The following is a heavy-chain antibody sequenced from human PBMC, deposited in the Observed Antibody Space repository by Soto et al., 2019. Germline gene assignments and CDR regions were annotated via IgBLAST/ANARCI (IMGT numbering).Heavy chain of an antibody. V-gene: IGHV1-69*13. Sequence: GASVKVSCKASGGTFSSYAISWVRQAPGQGLEWMGGIIPIFGTANYAQKFQGRVKITADESTSTAYMELSSLRSEDTAVYYCARDSTYDFWSGYYPPYYYYGMDVWGQGTTVTVSS. D-gene: IGHD3-3*01. CDR3: ARDSTYDFWSGYYPPYYYYGMDV. J-gene: IGHJ6*02. CDR1: GGTFSSYA. CDR2: IIPIFGTA.